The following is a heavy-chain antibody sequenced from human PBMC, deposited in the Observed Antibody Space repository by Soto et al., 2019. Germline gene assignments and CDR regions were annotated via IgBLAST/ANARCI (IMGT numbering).Heavy chain of an antibody. CDR3: AKEYGDYVPNY. V-gene: IGHV3-21*04. D-gene: IGHD4-17*01. CDR1: GFTFSTYA. J-gene: IGHJ4*02. CDR2: ISSTSSYI. Sequence: GGSLRLSCAASGFTFSTYAMNWVRQAPGKGLEWVSSISSTSSYIYYADSVKGRFTISRDNSKNTLYLQMNSLRAEDTAVYYCAKEYGDYVPNYWGQG.